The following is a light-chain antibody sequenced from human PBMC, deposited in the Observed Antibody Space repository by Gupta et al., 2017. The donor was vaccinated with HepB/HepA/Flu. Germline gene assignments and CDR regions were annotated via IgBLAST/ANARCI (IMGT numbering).Light chain of an antibody. CDR3: QENYPTLT. Sequence: DIQMTQSPSSLSASVGDRVTITCRASQDIVNYVNWYQQKPGKAPKLLIYGASSLKSGVPSRFSGRGSGIDFTLTITSLQLEDVANYFCQENYPTLTFGRGTXL. CDR1: QDIVNY. V-gene: IGKV1-39*01. CDR2: GAS. J-gene: IGKJ5*01.